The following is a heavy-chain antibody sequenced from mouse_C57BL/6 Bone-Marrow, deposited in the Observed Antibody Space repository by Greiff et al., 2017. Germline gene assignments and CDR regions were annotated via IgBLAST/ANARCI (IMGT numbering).Heavy chain of an antibody. CDR2: IYPRSGNT. CDR3: ARGIYYDFTGFAY. J-gene: IGHJ3*01. V-gene: IGHV1-81*01. Sequence: QVHVKQSGAELARPGASVKLSCKASGYTFTSYGISWVKQRTGQGLEWIGEIYPRSGNTYYNEKFKGKATLTADKSSSPAYMELRSLPSEDSAVYVCARGIYYDFTGFAYWGQGTLVTVSA. CDR1: GYTFTSYG. D-gene: IGHD2-4*01.